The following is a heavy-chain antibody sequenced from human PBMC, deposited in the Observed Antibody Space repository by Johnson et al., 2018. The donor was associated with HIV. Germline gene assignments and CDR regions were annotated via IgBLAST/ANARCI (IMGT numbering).Heavy chain of an antibody. CDR2: IKQDGSEK. J-gene: IGHJ3*02. V-gene: IGHV3-7*05. Sequence: VQLVESGGGLVQPGGSLRLSCAASGFTFSSYWMSWVRQAPGKGLEWVANIKQDGSEKYYVDSVKGRFTISRDNAKNSLYLQMNSLRAEDTAVYYCARGSSGRWDAFDIWGQGTMVTVSS. CDR3: ARGSSGRWDAFDI. CDR1: GFTFSSYW. D-gene: IGHD1-26*01.